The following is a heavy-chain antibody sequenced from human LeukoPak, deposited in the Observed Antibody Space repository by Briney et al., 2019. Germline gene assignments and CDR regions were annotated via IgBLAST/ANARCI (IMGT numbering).Heavy chain of an antibody. V-gene: IGHV3-53*01. CDR1: GFTVSSNY. J-gene: IGHJ4*02. Sequence: PGGSLRLSCAASGFTVSSNYMSWVRQAPGKGLECVSVIYSGGSTYYADSVKGRFTISRDNSKNTLYLQMNSLRAEDTAVYYCARYPSDQCYFDYWGQGTLVTVSS. CDR2: IYSGGST. CDR3: ARYPSDQCYFDY.